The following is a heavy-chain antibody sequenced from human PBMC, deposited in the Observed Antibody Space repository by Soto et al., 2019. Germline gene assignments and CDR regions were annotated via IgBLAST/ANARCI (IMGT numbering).Heavy chain of an antibody. D-gene: IGHD3-3*01. CDR3: VSFLAGVVH. V-gene: IGHV3-72*01. CDR2: SSPKIEGLIT. J-gene: IGHJ4*02. Sequence: GGSLRLSCAASGFTSSDHDMDWVRQGPGEGLEWVGRSSPKIEGLITFYAASVRGRFTILRDGSKNSLYLQMNSLRSEDTAIYYCVSFLAGVVHWGRGTVVTVSS. CDR1: GFTSSDHD.